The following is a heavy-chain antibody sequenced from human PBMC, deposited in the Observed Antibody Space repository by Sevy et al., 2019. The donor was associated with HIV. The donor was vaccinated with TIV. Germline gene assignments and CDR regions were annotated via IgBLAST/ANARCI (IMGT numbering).Heavy chain of an antibody. V-gene: IGHV3-21*01. Sequence: GGSLRLSCAASGFTFSSYSMNWVRQAPGKGLEWVSSISSSSSYIYYADSVKGRFTISRDNAKNSLYLQMNSLRAEDTAVYYCARDATMIVEGAYYYYGMDVWGQGTTVTVSS. J-gene: IGHJ6*02. CDR2: ISSSSSYI. CDR1: GFTFSSYS. D-gene: IGHD3-22*01. CDR3: ARDATMIVEGAYYYYGMDV.